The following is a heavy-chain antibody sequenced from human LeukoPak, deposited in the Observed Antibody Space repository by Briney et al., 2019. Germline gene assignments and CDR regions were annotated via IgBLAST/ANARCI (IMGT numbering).Heavy chain of an antibody. J-gene: IGHJ4*02. CDR3: ARAARIAVAASLGDY. Sequence: GGSLRLSCAASGFTFSDYYMSWIRQAPGKGLEWVSYISSSGSTIYYADSVKGRFTISRDNAKNSLYLQMNSLRAEDTALYYCARAARIAVAASLGDYWGQGTLVTVSS. CDR1: GFTFSDYY. V-gene: IGHV3-11*01. CDR2: ISSSGSTI. D-gene: IGHD6-19*01.